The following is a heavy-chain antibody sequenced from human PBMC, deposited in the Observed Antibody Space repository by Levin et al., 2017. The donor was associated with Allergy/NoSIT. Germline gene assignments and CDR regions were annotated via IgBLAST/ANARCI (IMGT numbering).Heavy chain of an antibody. V-gene: IGHV4-30-4*01. CDR3: ARGVGFPVY. CDR2: IYYSGAT. CDR1: GGSISRGDYY. J-gene: IGHJ4*02. Sequence: SETLSLTCTVSGGSISRGDYYWSWIRQPPGKGLEWIGYIYYSGATYYNPSLKSRVTISVDTSKKQFSLRLNSVTAADTAVYYCARGVGFPVYWGQGTLVTVSS. D-gene: IGHD3-16*01.